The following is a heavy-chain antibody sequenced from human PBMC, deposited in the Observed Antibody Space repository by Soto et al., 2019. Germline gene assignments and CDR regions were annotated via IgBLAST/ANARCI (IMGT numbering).Heavy chain of an antibody. Sequence: ASVKVSCKASGHTFTSYDINWVRQATGHGLEWMGWINPNSGNIGYAQKVQGRVTMTRDTAIRTAYMEVSRLRSDDTAVYYCARGRASGSYYLLDYWGQGTLVTVSS. D-gene: IGHD3-10*01. V-gene: IGHV1-8*01. CDR2: INPNSGNI. CDR1: GHTFTSYD. CDR3: ARGRASGSYYLLDY. J-gene: IGHJ4*02.